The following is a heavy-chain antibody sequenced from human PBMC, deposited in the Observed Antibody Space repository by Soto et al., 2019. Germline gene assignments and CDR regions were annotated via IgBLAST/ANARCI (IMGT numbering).Heavy chain of an antibody. CDR2: LYYGGTT. CDR3: ARAFTSMGLFDY. Sequence: PSETLSLTCAVSGGSFSCGGYSWSWIRQPPGQGLDWIGYLYYGGTTYSNPSLKSRVSIYVDWAKNQLSLKLNSVTAADTAVFYCARAFTSMGLFDYWGPGTLVTVSS. J-gene: IGHJ4*02. V-gene: IGHV4-30-2*01. D-gene: IGHD5-18*01. CDR1: GGSFSCGGYS.